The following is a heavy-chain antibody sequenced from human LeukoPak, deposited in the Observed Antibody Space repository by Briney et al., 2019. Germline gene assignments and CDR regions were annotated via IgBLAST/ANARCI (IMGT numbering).Heavy chain of an antibody. J-gene: IGHJ3*02. CDR2: IYYTGSI. CDR3: ARGVIQAAFDI. CDR1: GGSISGYY. Sequence: PSETLSLTCTVSGGSISGYYWSWIRQPPGKGLEWIAYIYYTGSINYDPSLKSRVTISVDTSKNQFSLKLYSVTAADTAVYYCARGVIQAAFDIWGQGTMVTVSS. V-gene: IGHV4-59*08.